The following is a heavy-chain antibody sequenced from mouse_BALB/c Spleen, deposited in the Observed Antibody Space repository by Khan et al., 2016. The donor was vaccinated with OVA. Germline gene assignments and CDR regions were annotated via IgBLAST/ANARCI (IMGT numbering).Heavy chain of an antibody. J-gene: IGHJ3*01. CDR3: VRDGAYHRNDGWFAY. D-gene: IGHD2-14*01. V-gene: IGHV1-4*01. Sequence: VQLQQSGAELARPGASVKMSCKASGYTFTSYTIHWIKRRPGQGLEWIGFINPSNGYTNYNQKFKDKATLTADKSSTTDYMQLSSLTSYYSAVYNCVRDGAYHRNDGWFAYWGQGTLVPVSA. CDR1: GYTFTSYT. CDR2: INPSNGYT.